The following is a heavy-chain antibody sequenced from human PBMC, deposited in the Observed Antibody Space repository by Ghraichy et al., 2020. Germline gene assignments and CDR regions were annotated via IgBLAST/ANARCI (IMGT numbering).Heavy chain of an antibody. CDR1: GGSISSGGYS. D-gene: IGHD3-22*01. Sequence: PLSLTCAVSGGSISSGGYSWSWIRQPPGKGLEWIGYIYHSGSTYYNPSLKSRVTISVDRSKNQFSLKLSSVTAADTAVYYCARGIDSSGYHTQFDYWGQGTLVTVSS. CDR3: ARGIDSSGYHTQFDY. CDR2: IYHSGST. J-gene: IGHJ4*02. V-gene: IGHV4-30-2*01.